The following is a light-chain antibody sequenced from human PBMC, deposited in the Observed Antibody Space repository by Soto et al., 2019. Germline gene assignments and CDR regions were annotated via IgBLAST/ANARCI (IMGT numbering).Light chain of an antibody. CDR2: DVS. J-gene: IGLJ2*01. CDR1: SNDVGGYNF. CDR3: SSYARSYTLV. V-gene: IGLV2-11*01. Sequence: QSALTQPRSVSGSPGQSVTISCTGTSNDVGGYNFVSWYQQHPGKVPKLFIYDVSRRPSGVPDRFSGSKSGNTASLTISGLQAEDEGDYYCSSYARSYTLVFGGGTKLTVL.